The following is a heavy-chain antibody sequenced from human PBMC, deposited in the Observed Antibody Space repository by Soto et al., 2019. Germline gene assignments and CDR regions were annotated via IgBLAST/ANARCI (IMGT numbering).Heavy chain of an antibody. D-gene: IGHD6-19*01. CDR3: ARGSGWFRDYYYGMDV. CDR2: TYYRSKWYN. J-gene: IGHJ6*02. Sequence: PSQTLSLTCAVSGDCVSSNSAAWNWIRQSPSRGLEWLGRTYYRSKWYNDYAVSVKSRITINPDTSKNQSSLQPNCVTPEDTAVYYCARGSGWFRDYYYGMDVWGQGTTVTVSS. V-gene: IGHV6-1*01. CDR1: GDCVSSNSAA.